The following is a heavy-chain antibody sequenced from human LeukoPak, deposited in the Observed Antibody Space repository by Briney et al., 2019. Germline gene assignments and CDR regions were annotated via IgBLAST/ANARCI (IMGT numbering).Heavy chain of an antibody. CDR1: GFTFGSYS. V-gene: IGHV3-48*01. CDR2: ISGSSSDM. J-gene: IGHJ4*02. CDR3: ARVGYSDESIDY. D-gene: IGHD4-17*01. Sequence: GGSLRLSCAASGFTFGSYSMNWVRQAPGKGLEWVSYISGSSSDMKYADSVKGRFTISRDNAKNSLYLQMNSLRAEDTAVYYCARVGYSDESIDYWGQGTLVTVSS.